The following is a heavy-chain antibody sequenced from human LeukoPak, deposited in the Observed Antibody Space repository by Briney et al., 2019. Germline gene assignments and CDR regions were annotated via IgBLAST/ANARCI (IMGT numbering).Heavy chain of an antibody. D-gene: IGHD3-22*01. Sequence: PSETLSLTCTVSGGSISSSSYYWGWIRQPPGKGLEWIGSIYYSGSTYYNPSLKSRVTISVDTSKNQFSLKLSSVTAADTAVYYCARGLGYYDSSGYPDYWGQGTLVTVSS. CDR3: ARGLGYYDSSGYPDY. CDR2: IYYSGST. V-gene: IGHV4-39*07. J-gene: IGHJ4*02. CDR1: GGSISSSSYY.